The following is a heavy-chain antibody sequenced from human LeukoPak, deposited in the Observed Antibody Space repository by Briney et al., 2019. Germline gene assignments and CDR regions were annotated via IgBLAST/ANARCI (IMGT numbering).Heavy chain of an antibody. V-gene: IGHV3-49*04. CDR2: IRSKAYRGTI. Sequence: TGGSLRLSRTPSGFTLGDHAMRWVPPAPGGGGERVGFIRSKAYRGTIEYAASVKDRCTISRDDSESIAYLQMNSLKIEDTAVYYCGRGPIQLWLHNGIDVWGPGTTVIVSS. CDR3: GRGPIQLWLHNGIDV. CDR1: GFTLGDHA. D-gene: IGHD5-18*01. J-gene: IGHJ6*02.